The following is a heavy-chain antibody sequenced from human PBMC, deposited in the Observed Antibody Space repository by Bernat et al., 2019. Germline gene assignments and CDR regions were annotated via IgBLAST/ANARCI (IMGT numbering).Heavy chain of an antibody. CDR3: ARERRWLRFMDY. V-gene: IGHV4-61*01. CDR1: GGSVSSESYH. CDR2: IYYSGSA. J-gene: IGHJ4*02. Sequence: HVQLQESGPGLVKPSETLSLTCTVSGGSVSSESYHWSWIRQPPGKGLEWIGYIYYSGSANYNPSLKSRVTISVDTSKNQFSLKLSSVTAADTAVYDCARERRWLRFMDYWGQVTLVTVSS. D-gene: IGHD5-12*01.